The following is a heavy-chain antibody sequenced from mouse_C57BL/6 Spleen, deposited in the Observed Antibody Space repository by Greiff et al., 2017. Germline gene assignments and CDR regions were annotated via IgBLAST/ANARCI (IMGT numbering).Heavy chain of an antibody. CDR2: ISDGGSYT. V-gene: IGHV5-4*01. D-gene: IGHD2-4*01. CDR3: ARGIYYDYDGFAY. Sequence: EVQLVESGGGLVKPGGSLKLSCAASGFTFSSYAMSWVRQTPEKRLEWVATISDGGSYTYYPDNVKGRFTISRDNAKNNLYLQMSHLKSEDTAMYYCARGIYYDYDGFAYWGQGTLGTGSA. CDR1: GFTFSSYA. J-gene: IGHJ3*01.